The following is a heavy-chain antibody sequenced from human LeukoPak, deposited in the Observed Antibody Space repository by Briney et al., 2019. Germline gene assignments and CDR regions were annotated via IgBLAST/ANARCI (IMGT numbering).Heavy chain of an antibody. D-gene: IGHD2-2*01. CDR3: ATYSSRNAREFQS. CDR2: IKTDGSEK. J-gene: IGHJ1*01. V-gene: IGHV3-7*01. CDR1: GFTFSNSW. Sequence: GGSLRPSCEASGFTFSNSWMTWVRQTPGKRLEWVANIKTDGSEKYYVDSVRGRFTISRDNAKNSLYLQMNSLRAEDTAVYYCATYSSRNAREFQSWGQGTLVTVSS.